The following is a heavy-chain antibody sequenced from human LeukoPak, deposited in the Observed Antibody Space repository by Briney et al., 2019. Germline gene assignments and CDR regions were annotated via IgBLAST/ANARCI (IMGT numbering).Heavy chain of an antibody. J-gene: IGHJ3*02. CDR2: IKQDGSEK. D-gene: IGHD1-26*01. Sequence: PGGSLRLSCAASGFTFSSYWMSWVRQAPGRGLEWVANIKQDGSEKYYVDSVKGRFTISRDNAKNSLYLQMNSLRAEDTAVYYCAKYWWELMEGAFDIWGQGTMVTVSS. V-gene: IGHV3-7*03. CDR3: AKYWWELMEGAFDI. CDR1: GFTFSSYW.